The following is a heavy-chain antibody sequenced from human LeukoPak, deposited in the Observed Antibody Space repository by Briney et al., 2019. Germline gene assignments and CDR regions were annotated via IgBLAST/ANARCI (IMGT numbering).Heavy chain of an antibody. Sequence: SETLSLTCTVSGGSIKSYYWSWIRQPPGKGLEWIGYIYDRGSTNYNPSLKSRVTISLDAAKDQFSLRLSSVTAADTAVYYCARVPVDTAMRDAFDIWGQGTMVTVSS. CDR2: IYDRGST. CDR1: GGSIKSYY. CDR3: ARVPVDTAMRDAFDI. D-gene: IGHD5-18*01. V-gene: IGHV4-59*12. J-gene: IGHJ3*02.